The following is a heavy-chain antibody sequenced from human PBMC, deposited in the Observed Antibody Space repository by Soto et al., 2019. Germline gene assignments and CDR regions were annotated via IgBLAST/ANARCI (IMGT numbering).Heavy chain of an antibody. CDR2: ISGSGDTT. J-gene: IGHJ5*02. D-gene: IGHD3-22*01. CDR3: AGYYDSSAWYNWFDP. CDR1: GFTFRNYA. Sequence: EVQLLESGGGLVQPGGSLRLSCAASGFTFRNYAMSWVRQAPGKGLEWVSSISGSGDTTYYADSVKGRFTSSRDNSKSTLYLQMNSLRAEDTAVYFCAGYYDSSAWYNWFDPWGQGTLVTVSS. V-gene: IGHV3-23*01.